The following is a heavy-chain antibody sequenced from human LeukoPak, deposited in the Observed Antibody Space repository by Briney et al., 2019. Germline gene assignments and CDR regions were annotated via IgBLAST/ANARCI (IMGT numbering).Heavy chain of an antibody. J-gene: IGHJ4*02. Sequence: GTLSLTCAVSGGSISSSNWWSWVRQAPGKGLEWVSYISSSSSTIYYADSVKGRFTISRDNAKNSLYLQMNSLRAEDTAVYYCARDRGSGSYSYYFDYWGQGTLVTVSS. D-gene: IGHD1-26*01. CDR2: ISSSSSTI. CDR3: ARDRGSGSYSYYFDY. CDR1: GGSISSSN. V-gene: IGHV3-48*04.